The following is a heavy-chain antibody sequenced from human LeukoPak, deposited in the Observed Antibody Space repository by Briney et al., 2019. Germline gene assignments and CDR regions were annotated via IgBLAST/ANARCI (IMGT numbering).Heavy chain of an antibody. CDR3: TVYDSSGYYYWDF. CDR1: GXTFRNAW. CDR2: IKSQTDGGTT. Sequence: GGSLRLSCAASGXTFRNAWVSWVRQAPGKGLEWVGRIKSQTDGGTTDYAAPVKGRFTISRDDSKDTLFLQMNSLKTEDTAVYYCTVYDSSGYYYWDFGGQGTLVTVSS. J-gene: IGHJ4*02. D-gene: IGHD3-22*01. V-gene: IGHV3-15*01.